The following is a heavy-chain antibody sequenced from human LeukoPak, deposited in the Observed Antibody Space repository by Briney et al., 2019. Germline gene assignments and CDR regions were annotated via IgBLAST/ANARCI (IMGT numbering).Heavy chain of an antibody. CDR1: GGSISSSSYY. D-gene: IGHD4-17*01. J-gene: IGHJ4*02. CDR3: ARDIPAVTTLDY. CDR2: IYASGST. Sequence: PSETLSLTCTVSGGSISSSSYYWGWIRQPAGKGLEWIGRIYASGSTHYNPSLESRVSISLDTSKNQFSLKLSSVTAADTAVYYCARDIPAVTTLDYWGQGTLVTASS. V-gene: IGHV4-61*02.